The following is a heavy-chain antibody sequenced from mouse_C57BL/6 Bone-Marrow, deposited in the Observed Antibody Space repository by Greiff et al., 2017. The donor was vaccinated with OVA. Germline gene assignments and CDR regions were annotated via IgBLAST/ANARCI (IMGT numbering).Heavy chain of an antibody. CDR2: IDPANGNT. V-gene: IGHV14-3*01. Sequence: VQLKQSVAELVRPGASVKLSCTASGFNIKNTYMHWVKQRPEQGLEWIGRIDPANGNTKYAPKFQGKATITADTSSNTAYLQLSSLTSKDTAICYYARVITTGYDFGYWGQGTTLTVSS. D-gene: IGHD1-1*01. CDR3: ARVITTGYDFGY. J-gene: IGHJ2*01. CDR1: GFNIKNTY.